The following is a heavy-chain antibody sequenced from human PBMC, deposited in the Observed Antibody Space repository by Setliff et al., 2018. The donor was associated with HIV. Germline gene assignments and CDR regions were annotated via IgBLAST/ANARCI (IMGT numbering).Heavy chain of an antibody. D-gene: IGHD1-26*01. CDR3: ARDQDSGSWLTTYDAFDI. Sequence: ASVKVSCKASGYTFISYGISWVRQAPGQGLEWMGWISAYNGHTKFAQNLQGRATMTTDTSTSTAYMELRSLRSDDTAVYYCARDQDSGSWLTTYDAFDIWGQGTMVTVSS. CDR2: ISAYNGHT. V-gene: IGHV1-18*01. J-gene: IGHJ3*02. CDR1: GYTFISYG.